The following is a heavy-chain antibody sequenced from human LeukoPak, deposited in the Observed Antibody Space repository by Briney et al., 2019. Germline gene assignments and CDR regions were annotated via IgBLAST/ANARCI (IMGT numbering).Heavy chain of an antibody. CDR3: ARADCGGDCYHPGFDY. V-gene: IGHV1-46*01. J-gene: IGHJ4*02. Sequence: ASVKVSCKASGYTFTSYYMHWVRQAPGQGLEWMGIINPSGGSTSYAQKFQGRVTMTRDTSTSTVYMELSSLRSEDTAVYYCARADCGGDCYHPGFDYWGQGTLVTVSS. D-gene: IGHD2-21*02. CDR2: INPSGGST. CDR1: GYTFTSYY.